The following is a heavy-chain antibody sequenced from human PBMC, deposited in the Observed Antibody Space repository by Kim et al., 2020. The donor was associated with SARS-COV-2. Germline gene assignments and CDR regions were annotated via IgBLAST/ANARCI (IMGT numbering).Heavy chain of an antibody. Sequence: KNYQKFQGRVHRTRDTSASTAYMELSSLRSEDTAVYYCARARVAAASFDPWGQGTLVTVSS. V-gene: IGHV1-3*01. D-gene: IGHD6-13*01. CDR3: ARARVAAASFDP. J-gene: IGHJ5*02.